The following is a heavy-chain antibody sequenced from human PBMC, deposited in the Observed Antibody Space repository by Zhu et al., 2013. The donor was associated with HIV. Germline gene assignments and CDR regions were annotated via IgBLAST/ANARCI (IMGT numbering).Heavy chain of an antibody. Sequence: QVQLVQSGAEVKKPGASVKVSCKASGYTFTGYYIHWVRQAPGQGLEWMGWINPNNGGTKYAQKFQGRVTMTTDTSISTVHMELSRLRSDDTAIYYCAREHFDYWGHGTLVTVSS. J-gene: IGHJ4*01. CDR1: GYTFTGYY. CDR3: AREHFDY. V-gene: IGHV1-2*02. CDR2: INPNNGGT.